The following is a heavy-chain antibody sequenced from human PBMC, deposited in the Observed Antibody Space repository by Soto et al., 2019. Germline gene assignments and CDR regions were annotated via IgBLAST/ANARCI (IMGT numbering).Heavy chain of an antibody. V-gene: IGHV5-51*01. CDR3: FRGGVTSRTFDY. J-gene: IGHJ4*02. CDR1: GYIIKNYW. D-gene: IGHD3-16*01. Sequence: GESLKTSCKASGYIIKNYWIGWVRQMPGQGLEWMGIIFPDDSDTRYSPSFQGHITISVDKTISTAYVQWSSLKASDSVIYYCFRGGVTSRTFDYWGQGTLVTVSS. CDR2: IFPDDSDT.